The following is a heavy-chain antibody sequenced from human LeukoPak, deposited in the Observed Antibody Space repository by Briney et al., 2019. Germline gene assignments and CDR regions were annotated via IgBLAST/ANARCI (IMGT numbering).Heavy chain of an antibody. D-gene: IGHD3-22*01. J-gene: IGHJ1*01. CDR1: GYTFSSYD. Sequence: ASVKVSCKASGYTFSSYDINWVRQATGQGLEWMGWMNPNSGNTGYEQKFQGRVTMTRNTSISTAYMELSSLRSEDTAVYYCARGLRDSSGREYFQHWGQGTLVTVSS. CDR3: ARGLRDSSGREYFQH. V-gene: IGHV1-8*01. CDR2: MNPNSGNT.